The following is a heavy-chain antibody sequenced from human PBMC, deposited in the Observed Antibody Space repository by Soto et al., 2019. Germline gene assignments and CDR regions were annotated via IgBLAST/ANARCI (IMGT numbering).Heavy chain of an antibody. CDR2: INPSGGST. J-gene: IGHJ4*02. V-gene: IGHV1-46*01. CDR1: GYTFTSYY. CDR3: AKESYYDPSGRYSDLYFDS. Sequence: ASVKVSCKASGYTFTSYYMHWVRQAPGQGLEWMGIINPSGGSTSYAQKFQGRVTMTRDTSTSTVYMEMNSLTAEDTAIYYCAKESYYDPSGRYSDLYFDSWGQGTLVTVSS. D-gene: IGHD3-22*01.